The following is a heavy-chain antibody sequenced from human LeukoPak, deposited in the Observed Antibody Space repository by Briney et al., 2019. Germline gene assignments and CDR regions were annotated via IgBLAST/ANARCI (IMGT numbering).Heavy chain of an antibody. CDR1: GYSISSGYY. J-gene: IGHJ5*02. V-gene: IGHV4-38-2*02. CDR2: IYHSGST. Sequence: PSETLSLTCTVSGYSISSGYYWGWVRQPPGKGLEWIGSIYHSGSTYYNPSLKSRVTISVDTSKNQFSLKLSSVTAADTAVYYCARSWGPIAAAGRPDPWGQGTLVTVSS. CDR3: ARSWGPIAAAGRPDP. D-gene: IGHD6-13*01.